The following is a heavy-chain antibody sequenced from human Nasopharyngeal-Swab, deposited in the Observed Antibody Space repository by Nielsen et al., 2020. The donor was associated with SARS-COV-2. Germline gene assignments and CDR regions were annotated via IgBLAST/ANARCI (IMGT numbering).Heavy chain of an antibody. CDR2: LNPHSGNT. J-gene: IGHJ4*02. V-gene: IGHV1-8*01. CDR3: ARDRATNYFDY. Sequence: CVRQAPGPGLDWMGWLNPHSGNTGYAKRFRGRVTMTRNTPISTAYMELSSLRSDDTAVYYCARDRATNYFDYWGQGTLVTVSS.